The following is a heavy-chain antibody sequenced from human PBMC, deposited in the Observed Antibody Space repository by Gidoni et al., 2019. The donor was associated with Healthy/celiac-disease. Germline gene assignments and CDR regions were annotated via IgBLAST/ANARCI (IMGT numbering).Heavy chain of an antibody. Sequence: QMQLVQSGPEVKKPGTSVKVACKASGFTFTSSAMQWVRHARGQRLEWIGWIVVGSGNTNYAQKFQERVTITRDMSTSTAYMELSSLRSEDTAVYYCAVETCGGDCYIFDYWGQGTLVTVSS. J-gene: IGHJ4*02. V-gene: IGHV1-58*02. D-gene: IGHD2-21*02. CDR2: IVVGSGNT. CDR1: GFTFTSSA. CDR3: AVETCGGDCYIFDY.